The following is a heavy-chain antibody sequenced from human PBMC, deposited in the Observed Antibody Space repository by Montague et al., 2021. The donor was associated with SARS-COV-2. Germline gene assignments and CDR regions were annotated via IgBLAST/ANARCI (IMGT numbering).Heavy chain of an antibody. CDR1: GFSLSTSGMR. Sequence: PALVKPTQTLTLTCTLSGFSLSTSGMRASWIRQPPGKALGWLARIDWDDDKFHSTSLKTRLTISKDTSKNQVVLTMTNMDPVDTATYYCARSYYDILTNYYDAFDIWGQGTMVTVSS. D-gene: IGHD3-9*01. CDR3: ARSYYDILTNYYDAFDI. CDR2: IDWDDDK. V-gene: IGHV2-70*04. J-gene: IGHJ3*02.